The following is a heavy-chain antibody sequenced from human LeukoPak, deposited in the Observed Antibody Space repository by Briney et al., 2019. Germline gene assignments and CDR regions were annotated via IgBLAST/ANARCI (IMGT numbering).Heavy chain of an antibody. CDR2: ISSNGHIK. J-gene: IGHJ4*02. D-gene: IGHD6-13*01. V-gene: IGHV3-11*01. CDR3: ARAPRLIATAGTSFVPFDY. CDR1: RFSFSEYY. Sequence: PGGSLRLSCAASRFSFSEYYMSWIRQAPGKGLEWVSDISSNGHIKSYADSVKGRFTISRDNTKKSLHLQMNSLRAEDTAVYYCARAPRLIATAGTSFVPFDYWGQGTLVTVSS.